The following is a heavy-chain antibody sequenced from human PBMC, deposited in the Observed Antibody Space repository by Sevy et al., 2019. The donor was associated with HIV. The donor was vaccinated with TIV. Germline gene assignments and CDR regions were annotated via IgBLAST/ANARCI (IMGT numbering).Heavy chain of an antibody. CDR3: TKDMVTFGGIIANSPGGFDI. J-gene: IGHJ3*02. CDR1: GFRFSSYG. D-gene: IGHD3-16*02. V-gene: IGHV3-30*02. Sequence: GGSPRLSCAASGFRFSSYGMNWVRQAPGKGLEWVAFLPYDGSKEDYAASVKGRFTISRDNSKNTLYLQMNSLRVEDTAVYYCTKDMVTFGGIIANSPGGFDIWGQGTMVTVSS. CDR2: LPYDGSKE.